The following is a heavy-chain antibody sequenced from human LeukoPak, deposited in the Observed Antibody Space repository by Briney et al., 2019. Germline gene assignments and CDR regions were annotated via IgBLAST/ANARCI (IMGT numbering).Heavy chain of an antibody. CDR3: AREEGDYDILTGYDWFDP. J-gene: IGHJ5*02. V-gene: IGHV3-30*19. CDR2: ISYDGSNK. D-gene: IGHD3-9*01. Sequence: PGGSLRLSCAASGFTFSSYGMHWVRQAPGKGLEWVAVISYDGSNKYYADSVKGRFTISRDNSKNTLYLQMNSLRAEDTAVYYCAREEGDYDILTGYDWFDPWGQGTLVTVSS. CDR1: GFTFSSYG.